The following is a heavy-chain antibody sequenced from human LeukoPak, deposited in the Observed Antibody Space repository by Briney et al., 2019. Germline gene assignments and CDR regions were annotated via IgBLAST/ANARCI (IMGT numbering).Heavy chain of an antibody. D-gene: IGHD6-6*01. J-gene: IGHJ4*02. Sequence: SETLSVTCIVSGGSFTASSYYWGWVRQPPGKGLEWIGSIYYSGSTFYNPSLKSRLTISIDRTKPQFSLSLSSVTAADTAIYYCAREGQQLVPPFDYWGQGTLVTVSS. V-gene: IGHV4-39*07. CDR1: GGSFTASSYY. CDR3: AREGQQLVPPFDY. CDR2: IYYSGST.